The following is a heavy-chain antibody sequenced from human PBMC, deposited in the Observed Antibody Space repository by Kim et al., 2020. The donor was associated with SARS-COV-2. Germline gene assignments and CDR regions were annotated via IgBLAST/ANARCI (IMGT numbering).Heavy chain of an antibody. CDR1: GFTFSSYD. CDR3: ARGGYGFYYYGMDV. Sequence: GGSLRLSCAASGFTFSSYDMHWVRQATGKGLEWVSAIGTAGDTYYPGSVKGRFTISRENAKNSLYLQMNSLRAGDTAVYYCARGGYGFYYYGMDVWGQGTTVTVSS. J-gene: IGHJ6*02. D-gene: IGHD5-18*01. V-gene: IGHV3-13*04. CDR2: IGTAGDT.